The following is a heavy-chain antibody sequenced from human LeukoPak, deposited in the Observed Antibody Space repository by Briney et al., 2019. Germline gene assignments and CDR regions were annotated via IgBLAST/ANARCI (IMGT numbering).Heavy chain of an antibody. CDR2: IKQDGSET. CDR3: ARGGSYLSAFDI. J-gene: IGHJ3*02. CDR1: GFTFSAYW. Sequence: GGSLRLSCVASGFTFSAYWMSWVRQAPGKGLEYMASIKQDGSETYYVDSVKGRFTISRDNAKNSLYLQMNSLRAEDTAVYHCARGGSYLSAFDIWGQGAMVTVSS. V-gene: IGHV3-7*03. D-gene: IGHD1-26*01.